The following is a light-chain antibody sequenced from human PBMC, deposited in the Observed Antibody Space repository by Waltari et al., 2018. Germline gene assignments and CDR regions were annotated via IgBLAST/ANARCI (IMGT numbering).Light chain of an antibody. CDR1: TSNIGAGHD. Sequence: QSVLTQLPSVSGTPGQRVTISCSGSTSNIGAGHDVHWYQHLPGTAPKLLIYGYNKRPPGVPDLLCDSKSGTSASLAITGLQADDEADYFCQSFDNMLSGGVVFGGGTKLAVL. CDR3: QSFDNMLSGGVV. CDR2: GYN. J-gene: IGLJ2*01. V-gene: IGLV1-40*01.